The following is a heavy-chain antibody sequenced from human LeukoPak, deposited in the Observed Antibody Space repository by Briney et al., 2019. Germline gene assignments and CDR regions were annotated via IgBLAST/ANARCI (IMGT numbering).Heavy chain of an antibody. CDR1: GFAFNSYA. CDR3: ASGGVYDILTAYV. V-gene: IGHV3-30*04. CDR2: MSYDGTNT. D-gene: IGHD3-9*01. J-gene: IGHJ6*04. Sequence: GGSLRLSCAASGFAFNSYAMHWVRQAPGKGLEWVAVMSYDGTNTYYADSVKGRFTISRYNSKNTLYLQMNSLRAEDTALYYCASGGVYDILTAYVWGKGTRVTDSS.